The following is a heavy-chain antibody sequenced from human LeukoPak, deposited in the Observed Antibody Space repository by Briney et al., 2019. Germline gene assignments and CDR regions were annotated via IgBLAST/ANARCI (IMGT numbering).Heavy chain of an antibody. Sequence: GGSLRLSCAASGFTFSSYSMNWVRQAPGKGLEWVSSISSSSSYIYYADSVKGRFTISRDNAKNSLYLQMNSLRAEDTAVYYCARGGVTTVYYYMDVWGKGTTVTVSS. J-gene: IGHJ6*03. D-gene: IGHD4-17*01. CDR3: ARGGVTTVYYYMDV. CDR2: ISSSSSYI. CDR1: GFTFSSYS. V-gene: IGHV3-21*01.